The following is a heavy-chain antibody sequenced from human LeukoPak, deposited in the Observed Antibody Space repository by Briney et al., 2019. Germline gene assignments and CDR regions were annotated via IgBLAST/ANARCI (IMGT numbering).Heavy chain of an antibody. J-gene: IGHJ3*02. Sequence: PSETLSLTCAVYGGSFSGYYWSWIRQPPGKGLEWIGEINHSGSTNYNPSLKSRVTISVDTSKNQFSLKLSSVTAADTAVYYCARAPNSSSWFVRDPFDIWGQGTMVTVSS. V-gene: IGHV4-34*01. CDR1: GGSFSGYY. CDR2: INHSGST. D-gene: IGHD6-13*01. CDR3: ARAPNSSSWFVRDPFDI.